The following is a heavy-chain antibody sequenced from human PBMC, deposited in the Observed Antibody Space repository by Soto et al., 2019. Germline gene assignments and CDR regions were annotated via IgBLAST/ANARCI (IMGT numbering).Heavy chain of an antibody. CDR1: GGSITRGGNY. D-gene: IGHD3-9*01. J-gene: IGHJ6*02. CDR2: IYYSGST. V-gene: IGHV4-31*03. CDR3: ARDTGDILPGYYRSLHRGMDV. Sequence: PSETLSLTCTVTGGSITRGGNYWTGIRQHPGKGLEWIGYIYYSGSTYYNPSLKSRVTISVDTSKNQFSLKLSSVTAADTAVYYCARDTGDILPGYYRSLHRGMDVCGQGTTVT.